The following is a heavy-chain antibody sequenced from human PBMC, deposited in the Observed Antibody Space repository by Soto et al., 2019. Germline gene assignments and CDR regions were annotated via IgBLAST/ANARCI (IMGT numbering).Heavy chain of an antibody. V-gene: IGHV4-31*03. D-gene: IGHD3-10*01. J-gene: IGHJ5*02. CDR2: IYYSGST. Sequence: SETLSLTCTVSGGSISSGGCYWSWIRQHPGKGLEWIGYIYYSGSTYYNPSLKSRVTISVDTSKNQFSLKLSSVTATDTAVYYCARGVLWFGELLHNWFDPWGQGTLVTVYS. CDR1: GGSISSGGCY. CDR3: ARGVLWFGELLHNWFDP.